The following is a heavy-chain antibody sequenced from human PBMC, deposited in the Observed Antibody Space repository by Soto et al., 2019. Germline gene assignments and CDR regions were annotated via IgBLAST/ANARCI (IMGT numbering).Heavy chain of an antibody. V-gene: IGHV4-4*02. D-gene: IGHD2-15*01. J-gene: IGHJ3*02. CDR2: VYHSGTT. Sequence: QVQLQESGPGLVKPSRTLSLTCAVSGGSISSNNWWNWVRQSPGKGLEWIGEVYHSGTTNYNPSLKSRVTISVDTSKNQFFLKLNSVTAADTAVYYCARVLQYCSGNSCYFDIWGQGTMVTVSS. CDR3: ARVLQYCSGNSCYFDI. CDR1: GGSISSNNW.